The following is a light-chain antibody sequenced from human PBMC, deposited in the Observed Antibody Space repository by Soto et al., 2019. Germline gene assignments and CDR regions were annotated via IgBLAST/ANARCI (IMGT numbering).Light chain of an antibody. J-gene: IGLJ2*01. CDR3: AAWDDSLDGLV. V-gene: IGLV1-44*01. CDR1: SSNIGSNV. CDR2: SND. Sequence: QSVLTQSPSASGTPEQRVTISCSGSSSNIGSNVVNWYQQLPGTAPRLLIYSNDQRPSGVPDRFSGSKSGTSASLAISGLQSEDEADYYCAAWDDSLDGLVFGGGTKLT.